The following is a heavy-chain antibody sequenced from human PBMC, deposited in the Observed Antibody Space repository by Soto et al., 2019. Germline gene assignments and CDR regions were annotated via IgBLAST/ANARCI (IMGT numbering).Heavy chain of an antibody. V-gene: IGHV3-23*01. CDR3: AKEGKTRIAARRDYYYGMDV. CDR1: GFTFSSYA. J-gene: IGHJ6*02. D-gene: IGHD6-6*01. CDR2: ISGSGGST. Sequence: GGSLRLSCAASGFTFSSYAMSWVRQAPGKGLEWVSAISGSGGSTYYADSVKGRFTISRDNSKNTLYLQMNSLRAEDTAVYYCAKEGKTRIAARRDYYYGMDVWGQGTTVTVS.